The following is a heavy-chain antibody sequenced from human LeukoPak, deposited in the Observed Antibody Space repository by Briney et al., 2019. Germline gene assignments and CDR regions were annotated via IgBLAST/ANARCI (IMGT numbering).Heavy chain of an antibody. J-gene: IGHJ4*02. CDR3: ARGRNWNYESHFDY. CDR2: ISHSGNT. Sequence: PETLSLTCTVSGGAVNSYYWSWIRQTPGKGLEWIGYISHSGNTDYAPSLKSRVTMSLDTSKNQFSLKLTSVTAADTALYYCARGRNWNYESHFDYWGQGTLVTVSS. D-gene: IGHD1-7*01. CDR1: GGAVNSYY. V-gene: IGHV4-59*02.